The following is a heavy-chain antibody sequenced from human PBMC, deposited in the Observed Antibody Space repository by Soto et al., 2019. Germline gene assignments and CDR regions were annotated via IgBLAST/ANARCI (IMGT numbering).Heavy chain of an antibody. CDR1: GESISSSSYY. CDR2: IYYSGRT. Sequence: SETLSLTCIVSGESISSSSYYWGWIRQPPGKGLEWIGSIYYSGRTYYNPSFKSRVTISIDTSKNQFSLKLSSVTATDTAVYYCARQRTTVVTQAYFDHWGQGALVTAPQ. D-gene: IGHD2-21*02. J-gene: IGHJ4*02. V-gene: IGHV4-39*01. CDR3: ARQRTTVVTQAYFDH.